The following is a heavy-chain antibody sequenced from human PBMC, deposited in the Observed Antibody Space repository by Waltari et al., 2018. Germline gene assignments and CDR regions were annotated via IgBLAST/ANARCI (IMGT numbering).Heavy chain of an antibody. CDR1: GGSISSYY. J-gene: IGHJ6*03. V-gene: IGHV4-59*01. CDR2: IYYSGST. D-gene: IGHD1-26*01. Sequence: QVQLQESGPGLVKPSETLSLTCTVSGGSISSYYWSWIRQPPGKGLEWIGYIYYSGSTNYNPSRKSRVTISVDTSKNQFSLKLSSVTAADTAVYYCARVERGDYYYYYMDVWGKGTTVTVSS. CDR3: ARVERGDYYYYYMDV.